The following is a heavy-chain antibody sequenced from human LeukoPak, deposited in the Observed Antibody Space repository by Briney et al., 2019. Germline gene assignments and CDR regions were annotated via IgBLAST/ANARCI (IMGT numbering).Heavy chain of an antibody. D-gene: IGHD3-22*01. J-gene: IGHJ4*02. Sequence: PGRSLRLSCAASGFTFSDHHMDWVRQAPGKGLEWIGRSRNKGRGYSTVFAASVKGRFTISRDETKNSLYLQMHSLKTEDTAVYDCTRTFFYDTGGYYPDHWGQGTLVTVSS. CDR3: TRTFFYDTGGYYPDH. CDR1: GFTFSDHH. CDR2: SRNKGRGYST. V-gene: IGHV3-72*01.